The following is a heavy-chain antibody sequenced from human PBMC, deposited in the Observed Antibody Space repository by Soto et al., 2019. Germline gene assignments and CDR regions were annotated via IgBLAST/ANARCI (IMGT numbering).Heavy chain of an antibody. D-gene: IGHD2-15*01. CDR2: IYPGDSDT. CDR1: GYSFTSYW. Sequence: GESLKISCKGSGYSFTSYWMGWVRQMPGKGLEWMGIIYPGDSDTRYSPSFQGQVTISADKSISTAYLQWSSLKASDTAMYYCARLPLGYCSGGSCYSWGYYYYYGMDVWGQGTTVTVSS. V-gene: IGHV5-51*01. J-gene: IGHJ6*02. CDR3: ARLPLGYCSGGSCYSWGYYYYYGMDV.